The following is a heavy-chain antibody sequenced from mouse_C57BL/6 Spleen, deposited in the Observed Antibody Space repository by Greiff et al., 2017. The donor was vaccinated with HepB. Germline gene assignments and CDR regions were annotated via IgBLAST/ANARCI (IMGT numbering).Heavy chain of an antibody. CDR1: GYAFTNYL. J-gene: IGHJ1*03. D-gene: IGHD1-2*01. Sequence: QVQLQQSGAELVRPGTSVKVSCKASGYAFTNYLIEWVKQRPGQGLEWIGVINPGSGGTNYNEKFKGKATLTADKSSSTAYMQLSSLTSEDSAVYFCARSHYVPYFDVWGTGTTVTVSS. CDR2: INPGSGGT. V-gene: IGHV1-54*01. CDR3: ARSHYVPYFDV.